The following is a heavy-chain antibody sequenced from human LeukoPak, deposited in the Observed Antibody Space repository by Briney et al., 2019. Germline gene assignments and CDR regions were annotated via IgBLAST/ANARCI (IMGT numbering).Heavy chain of an antibody. CDR3: ARGVARHWYFDL. Sequence: SETLSLTCAVYGGSFSGYYWSWIRQPPGKGLEWIGEINHSGSTNYNPSLKSRVTISVDTSKNQFSLKLSSVTAADTAVYYCARGVARHWYFDLWGRRTLVTVSS. D-gene: IGHD2-15*01. J-gene: IGHJ2*01. CDR1: GGSFSGYY. V-gene: IGHV4-34*01. CDR2: INHSGST.